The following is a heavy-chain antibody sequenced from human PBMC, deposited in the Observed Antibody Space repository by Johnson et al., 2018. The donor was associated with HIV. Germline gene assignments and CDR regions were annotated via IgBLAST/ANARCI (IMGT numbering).Heavy chain of an antibody. Sequence: VQLVESGGGLVQPVGSLRLSCTASGFTFSNSAMSWVRQAPGKGLEWVSALGGSGSDTSYADSVKGRFTISRDNSKNTLYLQMNSLRAEDTAVYYCAKENRARADFDAFDIWGQGTLVTVS. J-gene: IGHJ3*02. V-gene: IGHV3-23*04. D-gene: IGHD1/OR15-1a*01. CDR3: AKENRARADFDAFDI. CDR2: LGGSGSDT. CDR1: GFTFSNSA.